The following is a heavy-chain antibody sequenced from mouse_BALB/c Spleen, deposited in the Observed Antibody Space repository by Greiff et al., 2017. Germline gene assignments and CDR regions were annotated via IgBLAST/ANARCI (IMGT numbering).Heavy chain of an antibody. CDR3: ARRHYGDAMDY. V-gene: IGHV14-1*02. CDR2: IDPENGNT. CDR1: GFNIKDYY. D-gene: IGHD1-1*01. Sequence: VQLQQSGAELVRPGALVKLSCKASGFNIKDYYMHWVKQRPEQGLEWIGWIDPENGNTIYDPKFQGKASITADTSSNTAYLQLSSLTSEDTAVYYCARRHYGDAMDYWGQGTSVTVSS. J-gene: IGHJ4*01.